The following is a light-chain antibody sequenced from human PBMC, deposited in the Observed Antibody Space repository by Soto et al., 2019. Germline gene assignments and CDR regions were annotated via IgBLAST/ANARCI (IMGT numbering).Light chain of an antibody. CDR2: GAS. V-gene: IGKV3-20*01. Sequence: EIVLTQSPGTLSLSPGERATLSCRASQSINSRYLAWYQQKPGQAPRLLIYGASSRATGIPDRVSGSGSGTDFTLTISRLEPEDFAVYYCQQFGSSPEFTFGPATKVDIK. J-gene: IGKJ3*01. CDR1: QSINSRY. CDR3: QQFGSSPEFT.